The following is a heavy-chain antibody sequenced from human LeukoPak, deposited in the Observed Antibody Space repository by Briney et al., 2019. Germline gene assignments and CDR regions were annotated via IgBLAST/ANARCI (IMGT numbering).Heavy chain of an antibody. D-gene: IGHD3-22*01. CDR1: GGSISSGDYY. CDR3: ARPYYYDSRIDP. Sequence: SETLSLTCTVSGGSISSGDYYWSWIRQPPGKGLEWIGYTYYSGSTYYNPSLKSRATISVDASKNQFSLKLTSVTAADTAVYYCARPYYYDSRIDPWGQGTLVTVSS. CDR2: TYYSGST. V-gene: IGHV4-30-4*01. J-gene: IGHJ5*02.